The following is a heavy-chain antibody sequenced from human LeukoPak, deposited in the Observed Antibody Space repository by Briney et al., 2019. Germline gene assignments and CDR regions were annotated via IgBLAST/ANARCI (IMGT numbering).Heavy chain of an antibody. D-gene: IGHD6-19*01. J-gene: IGHJ4*02. Sequence: SGPTLVNPTRTLTLTCTFSGFSLSTTGMRVSWIRQPPGKALEWLARIDWDDEKFYSTSLKTRLTISKDTSKNQVVLTMTNMDPVDTATYYCARIGSSGWHNDYWGQGTLVTVSS. V-gene: IGHV2-70*04. CDR2: IDWDDEK. CDR3: ARIGSSGWHNDY. CDR1: GFSLSTTGMR.